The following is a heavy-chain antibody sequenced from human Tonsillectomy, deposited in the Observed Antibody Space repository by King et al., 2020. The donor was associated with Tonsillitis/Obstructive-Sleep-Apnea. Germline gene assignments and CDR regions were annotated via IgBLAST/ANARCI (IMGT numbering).Heavy chain of an antibody. D-gene: IGHD5-24*01. J-gene: IGHJ4*02. V-gene: IGHV3-30*04. Sequence: VQLVESGGGVVQPGRSLRLSCAASGFTFSSYTIHWVRQAPGKGLEWVAVTSYDGSNKYYADSVKGRFTISRDNSKNTLHLQMNSLRAEDTAVYYCARDVEMTTTYYFDYWGQGTLVTVSS. CDR3: ARDVEMTTTYYFDY. CDR2: TSYDGSNK. CDR1: GFTFSSYT.